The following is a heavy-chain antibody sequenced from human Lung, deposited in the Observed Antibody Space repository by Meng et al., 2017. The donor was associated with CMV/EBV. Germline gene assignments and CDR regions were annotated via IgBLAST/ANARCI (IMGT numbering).Heavy chain of an antibody. V-gene: IGHV4-31*03. CDR1: GGSIGSGGYY. J-gene: IGHJ4*02. CDR2: VYYTGST. Sequence: QVEGHEGGQGRVSPSQTLYLTCPVSGGSIGSGGYYWSWSRQHPGKGLEWIGSVYYTGSTFYNPPLKSRVTISGDTSKTQFSLKLIPATAADTAVYYCAREAGRDGYATPKFDYWGQGTLVTVSS. D-gene: IGHD5-24*01. CDR3: AREAGRDGYATPKFDY.